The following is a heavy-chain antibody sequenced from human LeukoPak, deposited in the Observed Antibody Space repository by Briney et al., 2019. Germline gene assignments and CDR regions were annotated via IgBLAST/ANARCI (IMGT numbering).Heavy chain of an antibody. V-gene: IGHV1-2*02. J-gene: IGHJ4*02. CDR2: INPNSGGT. Sequence: ASVKVSCKASGCTFTGYYMHWVRQAPGQGLEWMGWINPNSGGTNYAQKFQGRVTMTRDTSISTAYMELSRLRSDDTAVYYCARMAVAGTGIFDYWGQGTLVTVSS. D-gene: IGHD6-19*01. CDR1: GCTFTGYY. CDR3: ARMAVAGTGIFDY.